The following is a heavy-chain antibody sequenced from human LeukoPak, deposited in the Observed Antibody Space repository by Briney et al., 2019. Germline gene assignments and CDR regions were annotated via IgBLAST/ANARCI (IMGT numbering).Heavy chain of an antibody. J-gene: IGHJ3*02. CDR1: GYTFTDYY. D-gene: IGHD7-27*01. CDR3: ARDRDGEDNAFDI. V-gene: IGHV1-2*02. Sequence: GASVKVSCKASGYTFTDYYMHWVRQAPGQGLEWMGWINPNSGGTNYAQKFQGRVTMTRDTSISTAYMELSRLRSDDTAVYYCARDRDGEDNAFDIWGQGTMVTVSS. CDR2: INPNSGGT.